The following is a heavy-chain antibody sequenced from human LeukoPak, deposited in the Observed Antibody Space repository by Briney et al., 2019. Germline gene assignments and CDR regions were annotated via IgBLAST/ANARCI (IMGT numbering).Heavy chain of an antibody. D-gene: IGHD3-16*02. J-gene: IGHJ4*02. V-gene: IGHV3-64D*09. CDR2: ISSNGGST. CDR3: VKARDYVWGSYRAY. Sequence: PGGSLRLSCSASGFTFSSYAMHWVRQAPGKGLEDVSAISSNGGSTYYADSVKGRFTISRDNSKNTLYLQMSSLRAEDTAVYYCVKARDYVWGSYRAYWGQGALVTVSP. CDR1: GFTFSSYA.